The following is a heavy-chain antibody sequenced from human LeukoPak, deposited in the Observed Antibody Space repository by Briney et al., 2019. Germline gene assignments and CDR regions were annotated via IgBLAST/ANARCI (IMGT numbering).Heavy chain of an antibody. CDR1: GGSISSSSYY. CDR3: ARHYYDSSGYGL. V-gene: IGHV4-39*01. CDR2: IYYSGST. Sequence: SETLSLTCTVSGGSISSSSYYWGWIRQPPGKGLEWIGSIYYSGSTYYNPSLKSRVTISVDTSKNQFSLKLSSVTAADTAVYYCARHYYDSSGYGLWGQGTLVTVSS. D-gene: IGHD3-22*01. J-gene: IGHJ4*02.